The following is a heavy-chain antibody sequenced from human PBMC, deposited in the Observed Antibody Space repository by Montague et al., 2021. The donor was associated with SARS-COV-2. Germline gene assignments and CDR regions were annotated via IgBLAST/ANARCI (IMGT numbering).Heavy chain of an antibody. CDR2: IHHGGST. D-gene: IGHD3-10*01. J-gene: IGHJ6*03. CDR3: ARLGDGVVPSPILGVGPYYSYYYMDV. CDR1: GGSFSTYS. Sequence: SETLSLTCAAHGGSFSTYSWNWIRQPPGKGLEWIGEIHHGGSTNYNPSLKSRVTISADTSKNHFSLKLTSVAAADTAVYYCARLGDGVVPSPILGVGPYYSYYYMDVWGKGATVTVSS. V-gene: IGHV4-34*01.